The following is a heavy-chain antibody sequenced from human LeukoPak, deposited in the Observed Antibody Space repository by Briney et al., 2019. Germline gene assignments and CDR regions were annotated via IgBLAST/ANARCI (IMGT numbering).Heavy chain of an antibody. CDR3: ARSVVTLYWYFDL. J-gene: IGHJ2*01. CDR2: IYYSGST. CDR1: GGSISGYY. V-gene: IGHV4-59*01. D-gene: IGHD4-23*01. Sequence: SETLSLTCTVSGGSISGYYYNWIRQPPGKGLEWIGYIYYSGSTNYNPSLRSRVTISLDTSKNQFSLKLSSVTTADTAVYYCARSVVTLYWYFDLWGRGTLVTVSS.